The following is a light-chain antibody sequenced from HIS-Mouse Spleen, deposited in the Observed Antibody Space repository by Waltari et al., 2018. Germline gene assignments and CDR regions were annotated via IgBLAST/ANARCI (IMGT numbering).Light chain of an antibody. V-gene: IGLV3-10*01. CDR3: YSTDSSGNHRV. CDR2: EDS. Sequence: SYELTQPPPVPVSPGQTARIPRPGHALPNKYAYWYHQKSGQAPVLVIYEDSKRPSGTPERFSGSSSGTMATLTISGAQVEDEADYYCYSTDSSGNHRVFGGGTKLTVL. J-gene: IGLJ2*01. CDR1: ALPNKY.